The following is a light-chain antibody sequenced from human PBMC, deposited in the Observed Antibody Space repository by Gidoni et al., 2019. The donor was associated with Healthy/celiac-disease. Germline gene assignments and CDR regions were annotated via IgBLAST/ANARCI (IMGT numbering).Light chain of an antibody. CDR2: DAS. CDR3: QQRSNWPPIT. CDR1: QRVSSY. V-gene: IGKV3-11*01. Sequence: ETVLSQSPATMPLSPGERATLSCRASQRVSSYLAWYQQKPGQAPRLLIYDASNRATGIPARFSGSGSGTDFTLTISSLEPEDFAVYYCQQRSNWPPITFGGRTKVEIK. J-gene: IGKJ4*01.